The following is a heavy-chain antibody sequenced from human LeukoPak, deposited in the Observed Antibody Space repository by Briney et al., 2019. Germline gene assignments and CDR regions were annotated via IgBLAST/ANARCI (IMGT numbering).Heavy chain of an antibody. J-gene: IGHJ5*02. Sequence: SDTLSLTCTVSAGSLSSDYWSWLRQPPGKGLEWIGYISHSGNTKYNPSLTSRDTISVDTSKNQYSLKLSSVTAAGAAVYYCTRDQGMKGWFDLWGEGTRVSVSS. CDR2: ISHSGNT. CDR3: TRDQGMKGWFDL. V-gene: IGHV4-59*01. D-gene: IGHD3-10*01. CDR1: AGSLSSDY.